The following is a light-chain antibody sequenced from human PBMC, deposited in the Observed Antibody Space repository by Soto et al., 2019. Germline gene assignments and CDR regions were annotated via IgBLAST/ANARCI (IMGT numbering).Light chain of an antibody. CDR3: QQTHTTFT. CDR1: QSISTY. V-gene: IGKV1-39*01. CDR2: AAS. Sequence: DIQMTHSPSSLSASVGDRVTITFRASQSISTYLNWYRQKPGKVPKLLIYAASSLQSGVPSRFSGSGSGTDFTLTISSLQPEDFATYYCQQTHTTFTFGGGTKVDIK. J-gene: IGKJ4*01.